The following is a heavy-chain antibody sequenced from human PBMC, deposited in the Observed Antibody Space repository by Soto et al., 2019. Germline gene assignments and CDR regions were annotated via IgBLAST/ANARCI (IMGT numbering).Heavy chain of an antibody. Sequence: GGSLRLSCAASGFTFSSYGMHWVRQAPGKGLEWVAVIWYDGSNKYYADSVKGRFTISRDNSKNTLYLQMNSLRAEDTAVYYCARDGGYNNHFDYWGQGTLVTVSS. V-gene: IGHV3-33*01. CDR2: IWYDGSNK. J-gene: IGHJ4*02. D-gene: IGHD5-12*01. CDR1: GFTFSSYG. CDR3: ARDGGYNNHFDY.